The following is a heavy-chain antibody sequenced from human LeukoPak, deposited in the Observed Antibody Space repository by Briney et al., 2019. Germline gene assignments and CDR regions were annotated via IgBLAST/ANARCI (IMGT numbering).Heavy chain of an antibody. CDR1: GGSISSYY. D-gene: IGHD3-22*01. CDR2: ISYSGST. J-gene: IGHJ4*02. V-gene: IGHV4-59*01. CDR3: ARERTSGYSYYFDY. Sequence: PSETLSLTCAVAGGSISSYYWSWIRQPPGKGLEWIGYISYSGSTNCDPSLKSRVTISVDTSKNQFSLKLSSVTAADTAVYYCARERTSGYSYYFDYWGQGTLVTVSS.